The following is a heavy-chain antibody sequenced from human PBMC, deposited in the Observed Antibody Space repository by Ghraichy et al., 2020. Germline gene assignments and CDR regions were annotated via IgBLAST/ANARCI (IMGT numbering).Heavy chain of an antibody. CDR3: ARGLDGGRYYYYYYMDV. J-gene: IGHJ6*03. D-gene: IGHD2-15*01. Sequence: ASVKVSCKASGYTFTSYGISWVRQAPGQGLEWMGWISAYNGDTNYAQKLQGRVTMTTDTSTSTAYMELRSLRSDDTAVYYCARGLDGGRYYYYYYMDVWGKGTTVTVSS. CDR1: GYTFTSYG. V-gene: IGHV1-18*01. CDR2: ISAYNGDT.